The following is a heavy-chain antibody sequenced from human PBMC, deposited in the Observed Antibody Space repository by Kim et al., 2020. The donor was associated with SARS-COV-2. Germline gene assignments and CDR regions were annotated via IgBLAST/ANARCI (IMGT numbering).Heavy chain of an antibody. CDR1: GFTFDDYA. D-gene: IGHD6-13*01. CDR2: ISWNSGSI. CDR3: AKGRSPGIAAAVGKGREYGDWYFDL. Sequence: GGSLRLSCAASGFTFDDYAMHWVRQAPGKGLEWVSGISWNSGSIGYADSVKGRFTISRDNAKNSLYLQMNSLRAEDTALYYCAKGRSPGIAAAVGKGREYGDWYFDLWGRGTLVTVSS. V-gene: IGHV3-9*01. J-gene: IGHJ2*01.